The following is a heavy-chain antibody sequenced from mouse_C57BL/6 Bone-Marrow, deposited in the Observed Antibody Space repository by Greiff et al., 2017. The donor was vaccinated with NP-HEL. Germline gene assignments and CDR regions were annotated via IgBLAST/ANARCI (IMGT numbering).Heavy chain of an antibody. CDR3: TPIPYYLDY. CDR2: IDPENGDT. J-gene: IGHJ2*01. V-gene: IGHV14-4*01. D-gene: IGHD5-1-1*01. Sequence: VQLQQSGAELVRPGASVKLSCTASGFNIKDDYMHWVKQRPEQGLEWIGWIDPENGDTEYASKFQGKATITADTSSNTAYLQLSSLTSEDTAVYYCTPIPYYLDYWGQGTTLTVSS. CDR1: GFNIKDDY.